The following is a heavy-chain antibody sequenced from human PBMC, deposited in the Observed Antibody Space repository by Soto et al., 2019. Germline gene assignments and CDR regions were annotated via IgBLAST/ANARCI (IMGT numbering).Heavy chain of an antibody. V-gene: IGHV3-15*01. D-gene: IGHD3-9*01. CDR3: TTDRIRTLDWLPKNDY. Sequence: GGSLRLSCAASGFTFSNAWMSWVRQAPGKGLEWVGRIKSKTDGGTTDYAAPVKGRFTISRDDSKNTLYLQMNSLKTEDTAVYYCTTDRIRTLDWLPKNDYWGQGTLVTVSS. CDR2: IKSKTDGGTT. CDR1: GFTFSNAW. J-gene: IGHJ4*02.